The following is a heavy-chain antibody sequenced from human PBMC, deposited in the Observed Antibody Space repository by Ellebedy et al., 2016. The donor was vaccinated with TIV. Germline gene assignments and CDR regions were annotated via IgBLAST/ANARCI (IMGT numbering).Heavy chain of an antibody. V-gene: IGHV3-7*03. CDR1: GFTFNSYW. CDR2: INQDGSRI. D-gene: IGHD3-22*01. CDR3: ARDGAYGDYSPGYYGMDV. J-gene: IGHJ6*02. Sequence: GESLKISCAASGFTFNSYWMSWVRQAPGKGLEWVANINQDGSRIYYVDSVKGRFTISRDNAKNSVFLRMNTLRVEDTSVYNCARDGAYGDYSPGYYGMDVWGQGTTVTVSS.